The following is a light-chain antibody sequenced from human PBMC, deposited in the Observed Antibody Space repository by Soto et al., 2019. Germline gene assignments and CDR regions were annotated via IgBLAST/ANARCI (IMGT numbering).Light chain of an antibody. CDR1: QSISGSY. CDR2: GVS. J-gene: IGKJ4*01. CDR3: QQYNNWPLT. Sequence: ELVMMQSPATLSVSPGASATLSCPASQSISGSYLAWYQQKPGQAPRLLIYGVSTRANGVPARFSGSGSGTVFTLTISSLQSEEFAVYYCQQYNNWPLTFGGGTKVDIK. V-gene: IGKV3-15*01.